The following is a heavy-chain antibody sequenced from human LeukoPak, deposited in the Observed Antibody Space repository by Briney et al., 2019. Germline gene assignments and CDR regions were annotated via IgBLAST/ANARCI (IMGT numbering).Heavy chain of an antibody. CDR3: ARLPIVVVPAAAPRPGYFDY. J-gene: IGHJ4*02. CDR1: GGSISSGGYY. CDR2: IYYSGST. V-gene: IGHV4-39*01. Sequence: SQTLSLTCTVSGGSISSGGYYWSWIRQPPGKGLEWIGSIYYSGSTYYNPSLKSRVTISVDTSKNQFSLKLSSVTAADTAVYYCARLPIVVVPAAAPRPGYFDYWGQGTLVTVSS. D-gene: IGHD2-2*01.